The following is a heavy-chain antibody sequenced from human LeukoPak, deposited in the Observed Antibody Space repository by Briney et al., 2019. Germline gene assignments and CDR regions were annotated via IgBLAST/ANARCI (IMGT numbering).Heavy chain of an antibody. Sequence: GGSLRLSCAASGFTVSSNHMSWVRQAPGKGLEWVSVIYSGGTIYYADSVKGRFTISRDNSKNTVYLEMNSLRAEDTAVYYCTRDYYDSSGCPYYFDYWGQGTLVTVSS. D-gene: IGHD3-22*01. J-gene: IGHJ4*02. CDR2: IYSGGTI. V-gene: IGHV3-66*01. CDR1: GFTVSSNH. CDR3: TRDYYDSSGCPYYFDY.